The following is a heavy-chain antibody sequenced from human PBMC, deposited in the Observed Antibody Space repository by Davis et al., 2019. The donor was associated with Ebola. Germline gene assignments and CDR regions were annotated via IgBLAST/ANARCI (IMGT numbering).Heavy chain of an antibody. J-gene: IGHJ5*02. Sequence: GGSLTLSCAASGFTFSSYAMHWVRHAPGKGLEWVSAISGSGGSTYYADSVKGRFTISRDNSKNTLYLQMNSLRAEDTAVYYSAKDIRLLGLWFDHWGQGTLVTVSS. V-gene: IGHV3-23*01. CDR2: ISGSGGST. CDR3: AKDIRLLGLWFDH. D-gene: IGHD7-27*01. CDR1: GFTFSSYA.